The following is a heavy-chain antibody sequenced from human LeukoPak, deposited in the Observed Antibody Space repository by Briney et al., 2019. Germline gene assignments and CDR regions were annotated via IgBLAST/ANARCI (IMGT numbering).Heavy chain of an antibody. V-gene: IGHV4-34*01. D-gene: IGHD5-18*01. CDR1: GGSFSGYY. CDR2: INHSGST. Sequence: SETLSLTCAVYGGSFSGYYWSWIRQPPGKGLEWIGEINHSGSTNYNPSLKSRVTISVDTSKNQFSLKLSSVTVADTAVYYCARARGYSYGYYYYYMDVWGKGTTVTVSS. CDR3: ARARGYSYGYYYYYMDV. J-gene: IGHJ6*03.